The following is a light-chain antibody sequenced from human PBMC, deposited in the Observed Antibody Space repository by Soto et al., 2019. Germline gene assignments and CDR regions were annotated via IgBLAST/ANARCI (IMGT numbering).Light chain of an antibody. V-gene: IGLV2-8*01. CDR1: SSDVGGYNY. Sequence: QSALTQPPSASGSPGQSVTISCTGTSSDVGGYNYVSWYQQYPGKAPKLMIYEVSKRPSGVPDRFSGSKSANTASLTVSGLQAEDEADYYCRSYAGSNNFVVFGGGTQLTVL. CDR2: EVS. CDR3: RSYAGSNNFVV. J-gene: IGLJ2*01.